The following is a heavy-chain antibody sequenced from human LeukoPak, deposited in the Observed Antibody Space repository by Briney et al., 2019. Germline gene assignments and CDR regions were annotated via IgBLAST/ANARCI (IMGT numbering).Heavy chain of an antibody. CDR2: IIPIFGTA. D-gene: IGHD3-22*01. Sequence: SVKVSCKASGYTVTNYAITWVRQAPGQGLEWMGGIIPIFGTANYAQKFQGRVTITADESTSTAYMELSSLRSEDRAVYYCARDGDYYDSSGYFGYNWFDPWGQGTLVTVSS. CDR1: GYTVTNYA. V-gene: IGHV1-69*13. J-gene: IGHJ5*02. CDR3: ARDGDYYDSSGYFGYNWFDP.